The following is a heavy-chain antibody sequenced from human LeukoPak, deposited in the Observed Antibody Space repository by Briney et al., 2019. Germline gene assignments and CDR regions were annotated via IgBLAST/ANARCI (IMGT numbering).Heavy chain of an antibody. CDR3: ASQTSYSSSPADY. CDR2: IIPIFGTA. Sequence: GASVKVSCKASGGTFSSYAISWVRQAPGQGLGGMGGIIPIFGTANYAQKFQGRVTITTDESTSTAYMELSSLRSEDTAVYYCASQTSYSSSPADYWGQGTLVTVSS. D-gene: IGHD6-6*01. CDR1: GGTFSSYA. V-gene: IGHV1-69*05. J-gene: IGHJ4*02.